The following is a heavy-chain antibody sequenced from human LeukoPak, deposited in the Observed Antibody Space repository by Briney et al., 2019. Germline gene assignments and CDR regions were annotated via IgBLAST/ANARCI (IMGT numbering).Heavy chain of an antibody. CDR2: IYHSGGT. V-gene: IGHV4-38-2*02. J-gene: IGHJ5*02. CDR3: ARSITKWFDP. CDR1: GYSISSGYY. Sequence: SETLSLTCTVSGYSISSGYYWDWIRQPPGKGLEWIGSIYHSGGTFYNPSLKSRVTISVDTSKNQFSLKLSSVTAADTAVYYCARSITKWFDPWGQGTLVTVSS. D-gene: IGHD3-10*01.